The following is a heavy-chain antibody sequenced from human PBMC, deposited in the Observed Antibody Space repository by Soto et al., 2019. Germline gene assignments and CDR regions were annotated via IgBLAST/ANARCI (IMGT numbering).Heavy chain of an antibody. Sequence: AGGSLRLSCAASGFTFSHYWISWVRQAPGKGLQWVANIMQDGGEKHYVDSVKGRFTISRDNAKNSLYLQMNSLRAEDTALYYCAREGGYCSPTSCYFDYWGQAIPVTVSS. CDR1: GFTFSHYW. CDR3: AREGGYCSPTSCYFDY. CDR2: IMQDGGEK. V-gene: IGHV3-7*01. J-gene: IGHJ4*02. D-gene: IGHD2-2*01.